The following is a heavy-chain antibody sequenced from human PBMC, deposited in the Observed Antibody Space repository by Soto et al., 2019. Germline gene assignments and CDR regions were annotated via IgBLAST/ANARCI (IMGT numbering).Heavy chain of an antibody. D-gene: IGHD2-15*01. V-gene: IGHV3-23*01. CDR1: GFTFSSCA. J-gene: IGHJ3*02. CDR2: ISGNGGST. Sequence: GGSLRLSCAASGFTFSSCAMGWVRRAPGKGLEWVSGISGNGGSTYYADSVKGRFTISRDTSKNTLYLQMNSLGAEDTAAYYCAPHVSCSGGSCQYDAFAIRGQGTMVTVSS. CDR3: APHVSCSGGSCQYDAFAI.